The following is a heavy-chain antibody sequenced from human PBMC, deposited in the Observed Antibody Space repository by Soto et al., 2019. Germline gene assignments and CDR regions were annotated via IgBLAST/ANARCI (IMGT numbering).Heavy chain of an antibody. Sequence: VQLVQSGAEVRKPGSSVKVSCKTSGGLISKYSFNWVRQAPGQGLEWMGGVLPISGSTDYAQKVQGRLTITADRSTSTVYMELSRLRSDDTANYYCATIRVRGGPLRFEDGGQGMLISVSS. J-gene: IGHJ4*01. CDR3: ATIRVRGGPLRFED. CDR2: VLPISGST. CDR1: GGLISKYS. D-gene: IGHD5-12*01. V-gene: IGHV1-69*06.